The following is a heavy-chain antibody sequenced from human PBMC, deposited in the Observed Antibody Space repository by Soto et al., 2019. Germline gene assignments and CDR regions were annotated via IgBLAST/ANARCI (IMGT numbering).Heavy chain of an antibody. V-gene: IGHV1-69*02. CDR1: GGTFSSYT. Sequence: SVKVSFKASGGTFSSYTISWVRQAPGQGLEWMGRIIPILGIANYAQKFQGRVTITADKSTSTAYMELSSLRSEDMAVYYCARTSSNSGSYTDYWGQGTLVTVSS. D-gene: IGHD3-10*01. CDR2: IIPILGIA. CDR3: ARTSSNSGSYTDY. J-gene: IGHJ4*02.